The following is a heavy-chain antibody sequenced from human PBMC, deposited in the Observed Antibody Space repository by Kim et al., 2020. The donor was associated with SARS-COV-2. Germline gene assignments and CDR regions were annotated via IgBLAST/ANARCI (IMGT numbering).Heavy chain of an antibody. Sequence: SETLSLTCTVSGGSISSGGYYWSWIRQHPGKGLEWIGYIYYSGSTYYNPSLKSRVTISVDTSKNQFSLKLSSVTAADTAVYYCARLADYYDSSGYYFHFDYWGQGTLVTVSS. CDR1: GGSISSGGYY. CDR3: ARLADYYDSSGYYFHFDY. J-gene: IGHJ4*02. D-gene: IGHD3-22*01. CDR2: IYYSGST. V-gene: IGHV4-31*03.